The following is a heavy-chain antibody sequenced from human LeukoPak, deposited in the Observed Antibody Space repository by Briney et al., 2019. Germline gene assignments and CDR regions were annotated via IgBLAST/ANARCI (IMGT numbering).Heavy chain of an antibody. CDR3: ARDSRRGYYYYGMDV. J-gene: IGHJ6*02. D-gene: IGHD3-16*01. CDR1: GFTFSSYG. Sequence: GGSLRLSCAASGFTFSSYGMHWVRQAPGKGLEWVAVIWYDGSNKYYADSVKGRFTISRDNSKNTLYLQINSLRAEDTAVYYCARDSRRGYYYYGMDVWGQGTTVTVSS. V-gene: IGHV3-33*01. CDR2: IWYDGSNK.